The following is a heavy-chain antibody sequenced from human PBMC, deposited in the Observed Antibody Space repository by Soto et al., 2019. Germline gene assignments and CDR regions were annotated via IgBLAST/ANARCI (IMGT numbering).Heavy chain of an antibody. V-gene: IGHV1-18*04. Sequence: QVQLVQSGAEVKKPGASVQVSCKASGYGFTRYGINWVRQAPGQGLEWLGWISTYNGVTDYAQKFQGRVTRTTDTSTTTDYMDLRSLTSDDTAVYFCARGDSTGSPRGWFDPWGQGTLVTVSS. CDR3: ARGDSTGSPRGWFDP. CDR2: ISTYNGVT. CDR1: GYGFTRYG. J-gene: IGHJ5*02. D-gene: IGHD3-22*01.